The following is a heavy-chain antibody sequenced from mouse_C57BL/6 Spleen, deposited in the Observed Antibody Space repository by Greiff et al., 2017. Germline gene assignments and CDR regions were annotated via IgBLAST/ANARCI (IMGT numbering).Heavy chain of an antibody. CDR3: ARSFYYYGSSYCDY. CDR2: INPNNGGT. Sequence: VQLQQSGPELVKPGASVKISCKASGYTFTDYYMNWVKQSHGKSLEWIGDINPNNGGTSYNQKFKGKATLTVDKSSSTAYMELRSLTSEDSAVYYCARSFYYYGSSYCDYWGQGTTLTVSS. V-gene: IGHV1-26*01. CDR1: GYTFTDYY. D-gene: IGHD1-1*01. J-gene: IGHJ2*01.